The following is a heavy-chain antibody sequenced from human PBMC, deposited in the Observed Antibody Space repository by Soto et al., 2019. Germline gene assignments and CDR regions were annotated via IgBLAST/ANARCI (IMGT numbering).Heavy chain of an antibody. CDR3: AREVKSAPASDAFDI. Sequence: SETLSLTCTVSGGSISSDNYFWRWIRQHPGKGLEWIGYIDYIGRAYYNPSLKSRVTTSVDTSKNQFSLRLSSVTVADTATYYCAREVKSAPASDAFDIWGQGTVGTVSS. V-gene: IGHV4-31*03. J-gene: IGHJ3*02. D-gene: IGHD3-10*01. CDR2: IDYIGRA. CDR1: GGSISSDNYF.